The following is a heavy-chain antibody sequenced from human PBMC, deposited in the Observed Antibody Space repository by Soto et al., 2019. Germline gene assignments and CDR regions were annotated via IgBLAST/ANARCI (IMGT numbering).Heavy chain of an antibody. Sequence: SETLSLTCAVYGGSFSGYYWSWIRQPPGKGLEWIGEINHSGSTNYNPSLKSRVTISVDTSKNQFSLKLSSVTAADTAVYYCAREPYYYGSGSFRKGRPKGYMDVWGKGTTVTVSS. J-gene: IGHJ6*03. D-gene: IGHD3-10*01. CDR3: AREPYYYGSGSFRKGRPKGYMDV. V-gene: IGHV4-34*01. CDR1: GGSFSGYY. CDR2: INHSGST.